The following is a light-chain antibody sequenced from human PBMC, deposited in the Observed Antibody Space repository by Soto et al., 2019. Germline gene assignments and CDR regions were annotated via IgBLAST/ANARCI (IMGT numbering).Light chain of an antibody. J-gene: IGKJ2*01. CDR1: ESIANY. Sequence: DIQMTQSPSSLSASVGDRVTITCRASESIANYLNWYPQKPGKAPNLLIYAASTLQTGVPSRFSGSGSGTDFTLTISSLQTEDFATYFCQQSYISPYTFGQGTKLDI. V-gene: IGKV1-39*01. CDR2: AAS. CDR3: QQSYISPYT.